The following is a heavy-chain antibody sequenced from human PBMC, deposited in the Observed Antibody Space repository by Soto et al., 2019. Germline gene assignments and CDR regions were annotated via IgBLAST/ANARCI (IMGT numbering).Heavy chain of an antibody. CDR1: RVAFSKFI. V-gene: IGHV1-69*13. Sequence: SVKVSCKASRVAFSKFIVTWVRQAPGLGLEWVGGIIPIFGTANYAQKFQGRVTITADESTSTSYMQVNNLRSEDTAVYYCAKVRYSSPMGYYYGMDVWGQGTTVTVSS. D-gene: IGHD6-19*01. J-gene: IGHJ6*02. CDR3: AKVRYSSPMGYYYGMDV. CDR2: IIPIFGTA.